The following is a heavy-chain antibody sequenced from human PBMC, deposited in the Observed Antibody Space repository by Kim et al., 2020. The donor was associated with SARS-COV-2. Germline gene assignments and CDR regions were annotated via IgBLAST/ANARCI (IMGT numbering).Heavy chain of an antibody. Sequence: GWSLRLSCAASGFTFSSYAMSWVRQAPGKGLEWVSAISGSGGSTYYADSVKGRFTISRDNSKNTLYLQMNSLRAEDTAVYYCAKDGCSSTSCYVRTHYFDYWGQGTLVTVSS. D-gene: IGHD2-2*01. V-gene: IGHV3-23*01. CDR1: GFTFSSYA. J-gene: IGHJ4*02. CDR2: ISGSGGST. CDR3: AKDGCSSTSCYVRTHYFDY.